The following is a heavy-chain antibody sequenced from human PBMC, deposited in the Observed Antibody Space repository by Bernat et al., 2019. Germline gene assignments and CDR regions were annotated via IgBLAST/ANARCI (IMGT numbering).Heavy chain of an antibody. J-gene: IGHJ4*02. CDR3: ARGRNRIAAAGTLGFDY. CDR2: INHSGST. CDR1: GGSFSGYY. Sequence: QVQLQQWGAGLLKPSETLSLTCAVYGGSFSGYYWSWLRQPPGKGLEWIGEINHSGSTNYNPSLKSRVTISVDTSKNQFSLKLSSVTAADTAVYYCARGRNRIAAAGTLGFDYWGQGTLVTVSS. V-gene: IGHV4-34*01. D-gene: IGHD6-13*01.